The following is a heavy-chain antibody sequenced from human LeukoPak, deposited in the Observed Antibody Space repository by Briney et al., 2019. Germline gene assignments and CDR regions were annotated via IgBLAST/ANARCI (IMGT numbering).Heavy chain of an antibody. CDR3: ARHEGGYDSSGYYLQRPYYFDY. CDR1: GGSISSRSYY. J-gene: IGHJ4*02. V-gene: IGHV4-39*01. CDR2: IYYSGST. Sequence: SETLSLTCTVSGGSISSRSYYWGWIRQPPGKGLEWVGSIYYSGSTYYNPSLKSRVTISVDTSKNQFSLKLSSVTAADTAVYYCARHEGGYDSSGYYLQRPYYFDYWGQGTLVTVSS. D-gene: IGHD3-22*01.